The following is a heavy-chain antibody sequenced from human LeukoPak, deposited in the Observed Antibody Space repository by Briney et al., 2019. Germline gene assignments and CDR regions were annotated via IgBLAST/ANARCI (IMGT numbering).Heavy chain of an antibody. CDR3: AREWQGGIAAAGTRIEGDY. D-gene: IGHD6-13*01. V-gene: IGHV3-7*01. J-gene: IGHJ4*02. CDR1: GFSVSGYW. Sequence: GGSLRLSCAVSGFSVSGYWMTWVRQAPGKGLEWVANIKQDGSEKNYMDSVKGRFTISRDNAENSLFLQMNSLRVEDTAVYYCAREWQGGIAAAGTRIEGDYWGQGTLVAVSS. CDR2: IKQDGSEK.